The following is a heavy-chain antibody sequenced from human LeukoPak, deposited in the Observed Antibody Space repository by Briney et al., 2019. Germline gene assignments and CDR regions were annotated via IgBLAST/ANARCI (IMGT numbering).Heavy chain of an antibody. CDR2: IKQDGSEK. CDR1: GFTFSSYW. D-gene: IGHD3-10*01. V-gene: IGHV3-7*01. CDR3: ARTTTYYYGSGTYYYGMDV. J-gene: IGHJ6*02. Sequence: GGSLRLSCAASGFTFSSYWMSWVRQAPGKGLEWVANIKQDGSEKYYVDSVKGRFTISRDNAKNSLYLQMNSLRAEDTAVYYCARTTTYYYGSGTYYYGMDVWGQGTTVTVSS.